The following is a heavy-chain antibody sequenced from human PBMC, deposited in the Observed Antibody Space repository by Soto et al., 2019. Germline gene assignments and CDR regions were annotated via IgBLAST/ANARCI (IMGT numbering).Heavy chain of an antibody. Sequence: ASVKVSCKTSGYTITSYGISWVRQAPGQGLEWMGWISAYNGNTNYAQKLQGRVTMTTDTSTSTAYMELSSLRSEDTAVYYCAMGDTAMVFYYYYGMDVWGQGTTVTVSS. CDR2: ISAYNGNT. J-gene: IGHJ6*02. CDR1: GYTITSYG. CDR3: AMGDTAMVFYYYYGMDV. D-gene: IGHD5-18*01. V-gene: IGHV1-18*01.